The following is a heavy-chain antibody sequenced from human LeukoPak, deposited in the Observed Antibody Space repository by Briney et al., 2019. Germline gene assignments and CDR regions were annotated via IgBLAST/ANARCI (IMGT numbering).Heavy chain of an antibody. J-gene: IGHJ4*02. Sequence: PSETLSLTCTVSGGSISSYYWSWIRQPAGKGLEWIGRIYTSGSTNYNPSLRSRVTMSVDTSKNQFSLKLSSVTAADTAVYYCARTAALDYGDYAPYFDYWGQGTLVTVSS. CDR2: IYTSGST. D-gene: IGHD4-17*01. V-gene: IGHV4-4*07. CDR1: GGSISSYY. CDR3: ARTAALDYGDYAPYFDY.